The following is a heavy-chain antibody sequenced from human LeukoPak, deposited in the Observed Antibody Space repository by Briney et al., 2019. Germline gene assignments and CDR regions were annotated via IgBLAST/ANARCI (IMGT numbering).Heavy chain of an antibody. CDR2: INQSGST. CDR3: ARGHFHYDSSGSHVYFNY. V-gene: IGHV4-34*01. CDR1: GGSFSGYH. Sequence: SETLSLTCAVYGGSFSGYHWSWIRQPPGKGLEWIGEINQSGSTNYNPSLKSRVTISVDTSKNQFSLKLNSVTAADTAVYYCARGHFHYDSSGSHVYFNYWGQGTLVAVSS. D-gene: IGHD3-22*01. J-gene: IGHJ4*02.